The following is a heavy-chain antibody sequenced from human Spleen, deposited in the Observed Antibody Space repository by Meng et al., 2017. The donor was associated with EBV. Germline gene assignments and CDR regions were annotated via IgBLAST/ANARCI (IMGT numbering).Heavy chain of an antibody. CDR1: VSSISGGAYS. J-gene: IGHJ4*02. D-gene: IGHD3-16*02. V-gene: IGHV4-30-2*01. CDR3: ARDSHCYYFFDF. CDR2: IFHTGST. Sequence: SGLLTPSPTLSFPCTDSVSSISGGAYSWSWVRQPPGKGLEWIGYIFHTGSTYYNASLKSRVTISVDRSKHQFSLKLTSVTPADTAVYYCARDSHCYYFFDFWGPGTLVTVSS.